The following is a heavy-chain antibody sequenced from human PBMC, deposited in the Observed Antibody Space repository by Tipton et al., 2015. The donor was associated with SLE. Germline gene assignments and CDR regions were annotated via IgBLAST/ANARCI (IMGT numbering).Heavy chain of an antibody. D-gene: IGHD1-26*01. CDR2: IYNSGGT. V-gene: IGHV4-4*07. CDR1: GGSISGYY. Sequence: TLSLTCTVSGGSISGYYWSWIRQPAGKGLEWIGRIYNSGGTIYNPSLKSRVSLSSDVQNQFSLRVRSVTAADTAVYYCARGGGSYYDYWGQGMLVTVSS. J-gene: IGHJ4*02. CDR3: ARGGGSYYDY.